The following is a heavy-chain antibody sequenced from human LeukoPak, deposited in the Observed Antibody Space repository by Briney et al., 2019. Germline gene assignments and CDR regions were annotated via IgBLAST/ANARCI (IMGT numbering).Heavy chain of an antibody. Sequence: SETLSLTCTVSGGSISSDSYYYWNWIRQPAGKGLEWIGRIYTSGSTNYNPSLKNRVTISIDTSKNQFSLKLSSVTAADTAVYYCARVFDLWGQGTLVTVSS. J-gene: IGHJ5*02. CDR2: IYTSGST. CDR3: ARVFDL. V-gene: IGHV4-61*02. CDR1: GGSISSDSYYY.